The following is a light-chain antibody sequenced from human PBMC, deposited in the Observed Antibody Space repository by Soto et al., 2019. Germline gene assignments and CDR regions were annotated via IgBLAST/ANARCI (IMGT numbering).Light chain of an antibody. V-gene: IGKV1-27*01. J-gene: IGKJ1*01. CDR1: QDIRNY. CDR3: QKSNSGFET. CDR2: VAS. Sequence: DNQMTQSPSALSASVGDRVTITSRASQDIRNYLAWYQQKPGKVPKVLIHVASTLQSGVPSRFSGSGSGTDFTLTISSLQPEDVATYYCQKSNSGFETFGQGTKVEI.